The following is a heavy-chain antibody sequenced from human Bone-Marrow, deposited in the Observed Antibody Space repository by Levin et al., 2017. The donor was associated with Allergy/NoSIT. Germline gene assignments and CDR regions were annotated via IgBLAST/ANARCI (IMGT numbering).Heavy chain of an antibody. Sequence: GGSLRLSCAASGFTLSQSWMTWVRPAPGKGLEWVSKIKADGSEKYYVDSLKGRFSISRDNTRKSVSLQISNLRAEDTAVYYCAGDSFSTSSGLDYYYGLDVWGQGTTVTV. CDR1: GFTLSQSW. CDR3: AGDSFSTSSGLDYYYGLDV. J-gene: IGHJ6*02. D-gene: IGHD2-2*01. V-gene: IGHV3-7*01. CDR2: IKADGSEK.